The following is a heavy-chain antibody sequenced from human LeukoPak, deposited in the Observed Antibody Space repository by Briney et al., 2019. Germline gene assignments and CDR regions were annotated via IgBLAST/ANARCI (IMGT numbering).Heavy chain of an antibody. Sequence: ASVKVSCKASGYTFTSHLLHWVRQAPGQELEWMGAINPSSGGLSFPQNSQGRVTMTRDTSTTTVYLELSSLRSEDTAIYYCARELPSTFYFDYWGQGTLLTVSS. V-gene: IGHV1-46*01. J-gene: IGHJ4*02. CDR1: GYTFTSHL. CDR2: INPSSGGL. CDR3: ARELPSTFYFDY.